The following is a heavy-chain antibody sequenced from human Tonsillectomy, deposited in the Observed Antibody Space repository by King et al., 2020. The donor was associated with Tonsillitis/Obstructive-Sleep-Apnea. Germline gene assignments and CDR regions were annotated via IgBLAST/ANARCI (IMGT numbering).Heavy chain of an antibody. CDR2: ISVNDHST. J-gene: IGHJ4*02. CDR3: ASEYCSYNRCLYPSSFDY. CDR1: GFIFSNYA. Sequence: VQLVESGGGLVQPGGSLRLSCAASGFIFSNYAMNWVRQAPGKGLEWVSVISVNDHSTYYADSVKGRFTISRDNSKNTLYLQMNSLRAEDTAVYYCASEYCSYNRCLYPSSFDYWGQGTLVTVSS. V-gene: IGHV3-23*04. D-gene: IGHD2-2*01.